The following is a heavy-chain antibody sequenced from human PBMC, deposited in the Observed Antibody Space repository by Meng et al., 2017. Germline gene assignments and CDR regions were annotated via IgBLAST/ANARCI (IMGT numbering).Heavy chain of an antibody. Sequence: GESLKISCAASGFTFSSYSMNWVRQAPGKGLEWVSSISSSSSYIYYADSVKGRFTISRDNAKNSLYLQMNSLRAEDTAVYYCARAMPMVRGVMGAFDIWGQGTMVTVSS. J-gene: IGHJ3*02. CDR1: GFTFSSYS. D-gene: IGHD3-10*01. CDR3: ARAMPMVRGVMGAFDI. V-gene: IGHV3-21*01. CDR2: ISSSSSYI.